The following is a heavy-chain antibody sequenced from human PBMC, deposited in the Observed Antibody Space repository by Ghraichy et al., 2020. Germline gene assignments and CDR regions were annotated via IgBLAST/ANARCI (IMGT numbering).Heavy chain of an antibody. D-gene: IGHD3-3*01. CDR2: IYYSGST. CDR1: GGSISSYY. V-gene: IGHV4-59*01. Sequence: SETLSLTCTVSGGSISSYYWSWIRPPPGKGLEWIGYIYYSGSTNYNPSLKSRVTISVDTSKNQFSLKLSSVTAADTAVYYCARGYDFGLLWFDYWGQGTLVTVSS. J-gene: IGHJ4*02. CDR3: ARGYDFGLLWFDY.